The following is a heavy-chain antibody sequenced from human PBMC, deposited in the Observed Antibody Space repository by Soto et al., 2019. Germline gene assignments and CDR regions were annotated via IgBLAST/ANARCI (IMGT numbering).Heavy chain of an antibody. D-gene: IGHD3-10*01. CDR2: INHSGST. V-gene: IGHV4-34*01. J-gene: IGHJ6*02. Sequence: SETLSLSCAVYGGSFSGYYWSWIRQPPGKGLEWIGEINHSGSTNYNPSLKSRVTISVDTSKNQFSLKLSSVTAADTAVYYCARGRKGRVVRGVIDHYGMAVWGQGTTVTVSS. CDR1: GGSFSGYY. CDR3: ARGRKGRVVRGVIDHYGMAV.